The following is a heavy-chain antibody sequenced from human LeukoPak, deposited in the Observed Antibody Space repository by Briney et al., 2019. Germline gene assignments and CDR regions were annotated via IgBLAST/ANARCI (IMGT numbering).Heavy chain of an antibody. CDR1: GFIFNNYL. CDR3: ARDIRGNYFDS. V-gene: IGHV3-43*01. Sequence: PGGSLRLSCVASGFIFNNYLMHWVRQAPGKGLEWISLISRDGSTPYYADSVKGRFTISRDNSKNSLFLQMNSLTPEDTAVYYCARDIRGNYFDSWGQGTLVTVSS. J-gene: IGHJ4*02. D-gene: IGHD3-16*01. CDR2: ISRDGSTP.